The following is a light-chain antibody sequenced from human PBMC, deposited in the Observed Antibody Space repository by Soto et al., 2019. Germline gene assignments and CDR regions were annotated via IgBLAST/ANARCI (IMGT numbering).Light chain of an antibody. CDR3: AAWDDSLNGWV. J-gene: IGLJ3*02. V-gene: IGLV1-44*01. Sequence: QSVLTQPPSASGTPGQRVTISCSGSSSNIGSNTVNWYQQLPGTAPKLLIYSNNQRPSGVPDRFSGSKSGTSASLANSGLQSEDEADYYCAAWDDSLNGWVFGGGTKLTVL. CDR2: SNN. CDR1: SSNIGSNT.